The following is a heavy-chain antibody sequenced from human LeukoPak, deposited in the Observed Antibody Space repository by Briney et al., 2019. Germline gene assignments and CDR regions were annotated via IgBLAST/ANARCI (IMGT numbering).Heavy chain of an antibody. CDR3: ARARRDGYNYYFDY. J-gene: IGHJ4*02. CDR1: GGSFSGYY. Sequence: SETLSLTCAVYGGSFSGYYWSWIRQPPGKGLEWIGYIYYSGSTNYNPSLKSRVTISVDTSKNQFSLKLSSVTAADTAVYYCARARRDGYNYYFDYWGQGTLVTVSS. CDR2: IYYSGST. D-gene: IGHD5-24*01. V-gene: IGHV4-59*01.